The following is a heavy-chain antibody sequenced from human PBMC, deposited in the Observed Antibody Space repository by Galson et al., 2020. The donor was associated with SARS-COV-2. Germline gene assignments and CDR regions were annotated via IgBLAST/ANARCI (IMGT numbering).Heavy chain of an antibody. D-gene: IGHD4-17*01. CDR1: GGSISTTSYF. Sequence: SETLSLTCPVSGGSISTTSYFWGWLRQPPGKGLEWFGTIYYSGTTYYNPSLRSRVTISVDTSTNQFSLKLNSVTAADTAVYYCARRGGTVTTQHFDRWGRGTLVTVSS. J-gene: IGHJ2*01. V-gene: IGHV4-39*01. CDR3: ARRGGTVTTQHFDR. CDR2: IYYSGTT.